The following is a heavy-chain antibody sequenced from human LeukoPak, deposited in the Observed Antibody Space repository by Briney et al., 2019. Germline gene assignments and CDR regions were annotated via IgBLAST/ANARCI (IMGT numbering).Heavy chain of an antibody. CDR1: GFTFDDYA. CDR3: AKDARSFGGTYFDY. V-gene: IGHV3-9*01. D-gene: IGHD4-23*01. CDR2: ISWNSGSI. J-gene: IGHJ4*02. Sequence: GVSLRLSCAASGFTFDDYAMHWVRQAPGKGLEWVSGISWNSGSIVYADSVKGRFTISRDNTKNSLYLQMNSLRAEDTAIYYCAKDARSFGGTYFDYWGQGIQVTVSS.